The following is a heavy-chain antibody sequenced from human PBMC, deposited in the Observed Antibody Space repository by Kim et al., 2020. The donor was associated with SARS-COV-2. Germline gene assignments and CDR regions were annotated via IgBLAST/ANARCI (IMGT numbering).Heavy chain of an antibody. J-gene: IGHJ4*02. CDR2: IKSKTDGGTT. CDR1: GFTFSNAW. CDR3: TTEARYSYGGFDY. V-gene: IGHV3-15*01. Sequence: GGSLRLSCAASGFTFSNAWMSWVRQAPGKGLEWVGRIKSKTDGGTTDYAAPVKGRFTISRDDSKNTLYLQMNSLKTEDTAVYYCTTEARYSYGGFDYWGQGTLVTVSS. D-gene: IGHD5-18*01.